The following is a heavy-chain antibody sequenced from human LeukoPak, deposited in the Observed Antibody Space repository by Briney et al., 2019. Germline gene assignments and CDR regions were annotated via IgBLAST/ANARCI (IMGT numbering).Heavy chain of an antibody. CDR1: GFTFSSYW. D-gene: IGHD3-3*01. J-gene: IGHJ4*02. Sequence: GGSLRLSCAASGFTFSSYWMSWVRQAPGKGLEWVANINQDGSEKYYVDSVKGRFTISRDNAKNSLYLQMNSLRAEDTAVYYCARDTGSNYDFWSGYSNWGQGTLVTVSS. CDR2: INQDGSEK. CDR3: ARDTGSNYDFWSGYSN. V-gene: IGHV3-7*01.